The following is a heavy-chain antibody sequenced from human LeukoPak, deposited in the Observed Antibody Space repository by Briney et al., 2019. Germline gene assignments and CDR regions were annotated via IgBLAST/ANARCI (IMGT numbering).Heavy chain of an antibody. V-gene: IGHV4-39*01. CDR3: ASQIAVGSYFDY. CDR1: GGSVNSSSYY. Sequence: SETLSLTCTVSGGSVNSSSYYWGWIRQPPGKALEWIGSVYHSGYTYYNPSLKSRVTISIDTSKNQFSLRLSSVTAADTAVYYCASQIAVGSYFDYWGQGTLVTVSS. CDR2: VYHSGYT. J-gene: IGHJ4*02. D-gene: IGHD6-19*01.